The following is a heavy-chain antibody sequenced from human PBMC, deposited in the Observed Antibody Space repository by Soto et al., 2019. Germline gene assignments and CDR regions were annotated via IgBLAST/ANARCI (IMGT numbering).Heavy chain of an antibody. V-gene: IGHV4-30-4*01. D-gene: IGHD6-13*01. CDR1: GGSISSGDYY. Sequence: QVQLQESGPGLVKPSQTLSLTCTVSGGSISSGDYYWSWIRQPPGKGLEWIGYIYYSGSTYYNPSLTSRVTITVDTSKNKFSLKLSSVTAADTAVYYCARNVAAAGTMGSGYWFDPWGQGTLVTVSS. CDR3: ARNVAAAGTMGSGYWFDP. CDR2: IYYSGST. J-gene: IGHJ5*02.